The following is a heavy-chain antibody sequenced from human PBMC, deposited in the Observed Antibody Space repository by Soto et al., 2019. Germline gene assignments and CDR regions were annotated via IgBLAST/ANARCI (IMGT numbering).Heavy chain of an antibody. D-gene: IGHD6-6*01. CDR2: INPNSGGT. J-gene: IGHJ5*02. CDR3: ARAARPSRGPFDP. CDR1: GYTFTGYY. Sequence: ASVKVSCKASGYTFTGYYMHWVRQAPGQGLEWMGWINPNSGGTNYAQKFQGWVTMTRDTSISTAYMELSRLRSDDTAVYYCARAARPSRGPFDPWGQGXLVTVSS. V-gene: IGHV1-2*04.